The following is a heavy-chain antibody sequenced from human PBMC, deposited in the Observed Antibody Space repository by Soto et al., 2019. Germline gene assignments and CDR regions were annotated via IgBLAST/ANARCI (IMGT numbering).Heavy chain of an antibody. CDR3: ARGPGVIYSQFDF. Sequence: QVQLVQSGAEVKKPGASVKVSCKTSGYIFTGYFIHWVRQAPGQGLEWLGWINPNGGGTHYAQKFQGRVLMTMYTSIATVYMDVSGLRSDDTAVYVCARGPGVIYSQFDFWGQGTLVTVSS. V-gene: IGHV1-2*02. J-gene: IGHJ4*02. D-gene: IGHD3-16*02. CDR1: GYIFTGYF. CDR2: INPNGGGT.